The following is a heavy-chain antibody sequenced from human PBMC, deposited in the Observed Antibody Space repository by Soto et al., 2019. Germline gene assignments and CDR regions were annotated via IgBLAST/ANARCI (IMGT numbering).Heavy chain of an antibody. V-gene: IGHV4-31*03. J-gene: IGHJ4*02. CDR2: IDNSGNP. CDR3: ARALLAGLGGDAGYFEC. D-gene: IGHD6-19*01. Sequence: SETLSLTCTVSGGSISSGTYYWTWIRQYPGRGLEWIGFIDNSGNPYYNPSLKSRVTISPDTSKNQFSLKVNSMSSADTAVYYCARALLAGLGGDAGYFECWGQGALVTVSS. CDR1: GGSISSGTYY.